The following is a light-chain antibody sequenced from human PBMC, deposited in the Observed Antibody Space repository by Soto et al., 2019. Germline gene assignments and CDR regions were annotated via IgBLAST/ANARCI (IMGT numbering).Light chain of an antibody. CDR3: QKYNTGPPDT. Sequence: EIVMTQSPATLSVSPGERATLSCRASQSVSSNLAWYQQNTGQAPRLLIYGASTRATGIPTWFSGSGSGTESTLTISSLQSEAFAVYYCQKYNTGPPDTFGQETKLKIK. V-gene: IGKV3-15*01. CDR2: GAS. J-gene: IGKJ2*01. CDR1: QSVSSN.